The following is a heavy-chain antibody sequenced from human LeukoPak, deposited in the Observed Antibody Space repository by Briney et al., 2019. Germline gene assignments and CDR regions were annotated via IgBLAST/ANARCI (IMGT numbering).Heavy chain of an antibody. Sequence: GESLKISCXGSGYSFTSYWIGWVRQMPGKGLEWMVIIYPGDSDTRYSPSFQGQVTISADKSISTAYLQWSSLKASDTAMYYCARVKAEDIVVVPAAYPPKYWFDPWGQGTLVTVSS. CDR2: IYPGDSDT. D-gene: IGHD2-2*01. V-gene: IGHV5-51*01. J-gene: IGHJ5*02. CDR3: ARVKAEDIVVVPAAYPPKYWFDP. CDR1: GYSFTSYW.